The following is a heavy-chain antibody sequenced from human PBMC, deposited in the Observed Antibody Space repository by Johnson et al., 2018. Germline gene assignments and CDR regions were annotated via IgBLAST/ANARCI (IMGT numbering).Heavy chain of an antibody. Sequence: QVQLVQSGGGVVQXGTSLRLXCAASGFSFSDYALLWVRQAPGRGLEWVALISYDGSAQYYTDSVRGRFTISRDDSKNTLYLHMNSLRTEDTAVYYCARERTGYYPHCWGQGALVTVSS. J-gene: IGHJ4*02. D-gene: IGHD3/OR15-3a*01. CDR3: ARERTGYYPHC. V-gene: IGHV3-30-3*01. CDR2: ISYDGSAQ. CDR1: GFSFSDYA.